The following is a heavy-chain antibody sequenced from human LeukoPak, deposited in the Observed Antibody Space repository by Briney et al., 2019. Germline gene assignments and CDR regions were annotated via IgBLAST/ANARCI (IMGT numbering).Heavy chain of an antibody. J-gene: IGHJ4*02. CDR2: FYYGGSS. CDR3: ARQTYYDRGGYPFDQ. CDR1: AGSISSYY. Sequence: SETLSLTCTVSAGSISSYYWNWIRQPPRRGLEWIGYFYYGGSSKYNPSLKSRVTMSADTSKNQFSLKLSSVTAADTAMYYCARQTYYDRGGYPFDQWGQGTLVTVSS. V-gene: IGHV4-59*08. D-gene: IGHD3-22*01.